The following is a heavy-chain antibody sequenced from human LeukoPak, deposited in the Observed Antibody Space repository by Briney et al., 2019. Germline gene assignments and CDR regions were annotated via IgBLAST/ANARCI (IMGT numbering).Heavy chain of an antibody. CDR1: GFTFSSYA. CDR3: AKDRGYCSSTSCYSDY. CDR2: ISGSGGST. V-gene: IGHV3-23*01. J-gene: IGHJ4*02. Sequence: QSGGSLRLSCAASGFTFSSYAMSWVRQAPGKGLEWVSAISGSGGSTYNADSVKGRFTISRDNSKNTLYLQMNGLRAEDTAVYYCAKDRGYCSSTSCYSDYWGQGTLVTVSS. D-gene: IGHD2-2*02.